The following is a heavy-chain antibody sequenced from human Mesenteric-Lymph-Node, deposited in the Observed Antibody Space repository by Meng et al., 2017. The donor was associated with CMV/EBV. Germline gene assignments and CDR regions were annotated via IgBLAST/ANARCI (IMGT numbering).Heavy chain of an antibody. D-gene: IGHD4-23*01. CDR2: INHSGST. CDR1: GGSFSGYY. CDR3: ARHQRWLKSEGGFNY. Sequence: QVQLHQWGAGLLKPSETLSLTCAVYGGSFSGYYWSWIRQPLGKGLEWIGEINHSGSTTYNPSLKSRVTISVDTSKNQFSLKLSSVTAADTAVYYCARHQRWLKSEGGFNYWGQGTLVTSPQ. J-gene: IGHJ4*02. V-gene: IGHV4-34*01.